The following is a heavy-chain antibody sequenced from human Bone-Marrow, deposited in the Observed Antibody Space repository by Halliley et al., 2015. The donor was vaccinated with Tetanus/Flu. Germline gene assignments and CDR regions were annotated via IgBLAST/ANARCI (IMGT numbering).Heavy chain of an antibody. Sequence: TLALTCTVSGGSISGSKWWTWVRQPPGKGLEWIGEIYHSGSTNYNPSLKSRVTIAVDKSKNQFSLNLSSVTAADTAVYYCAKAEGPRWLDGWGLGILLTVSS. CDR3: AKAEGPRWLDG. D-gene: IGHD6-13*01. CDR1: GGSISGSKW. J-gene: IGHJ4*02. V-gene: IGHV4-4*02. CDR2: IYHSGST.